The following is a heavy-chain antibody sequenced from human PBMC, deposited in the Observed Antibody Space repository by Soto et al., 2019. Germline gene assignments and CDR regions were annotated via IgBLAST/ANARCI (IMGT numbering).Heavy chain of an antibody. CDR3: ARNMITFGREIAEYFQH. CDR1: GFTVSSNY. J-gene: IGHJ1*01. Sequence: GGSLRLSCAASGFTVSSNYMSWVRQAPGKGLEWVSVIYSGGSTYYADSVKGRFTISRDNSKNTLYLQMNSLRAEDTAVYYCARNMITFGREIAEYFQHWGQGTLVTVSS. CDR2: IYSGGST. V-gene: IGHV3-66*01. D-gene: IGHD3-16*01.